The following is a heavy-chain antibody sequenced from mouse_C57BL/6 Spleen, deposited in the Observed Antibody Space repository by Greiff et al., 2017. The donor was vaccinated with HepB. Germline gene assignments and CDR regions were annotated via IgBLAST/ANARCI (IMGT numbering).Heavy chain of an antibody. CDR3: ARSNWDRGDYFDY. CDR2: ISYDGSN. D-gene: IGHD4-1*01. Sequence: EVQLQESGPGLVKPSQSLSLTCSVTGYSITSGYYWNWIRQFPGNKLEWMGYISYDGSNNYNPSLKNRISITRDTSKNQFFLKLNSVTTEDTATYYCARSNWDRGDYFDYWGQGTTLTVSS. V-gene: IGHV3-6*01. J-gene: IGHJ2*01. CDR1: GYSITSGYY.